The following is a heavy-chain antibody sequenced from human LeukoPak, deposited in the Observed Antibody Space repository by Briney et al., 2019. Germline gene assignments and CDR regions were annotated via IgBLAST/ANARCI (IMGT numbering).Heavy chain of an antibody. CDR3: ARGGVGGNSVSFYYFDY. D-gene: IGHD1-26*01. Sequence: ASVKVSCKASGYTFPNYYMYWVRQPPGQDLEWMGIINPGVGSASYAQKFQDRVTMTSDTSTSTVYMDLSSLRSEDTAVYYCARGGVGGNSVSFYYFDYWGQGTLVTVSS. CDR2: INPGVGSA. V-gene: IGHV1-46*01. J-gene: IGHJ4*02. CDR1: GYTFPNYY.